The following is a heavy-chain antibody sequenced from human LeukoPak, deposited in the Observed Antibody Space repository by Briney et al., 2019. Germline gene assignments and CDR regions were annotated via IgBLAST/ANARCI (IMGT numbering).Heavy chain of an antibody. J-gene: IGHJ4*02. CDR2: IYTSGST. D-gene: IGHD3-22*01. CDR1: GYSISSGYY. Sequence: PSETLSLTCTVSGYSISSGYYWSWIRQPAGKGLEWIGRIYTSGSTNYNPSLKSRVTISVDTSKNQFSLKLSSVTAADTAVYYCARGSSGYFYFDYWGQGTLVTVSS. CDR3: ARGSSGYFYFDY. V-gene: IGHV4-61*02.